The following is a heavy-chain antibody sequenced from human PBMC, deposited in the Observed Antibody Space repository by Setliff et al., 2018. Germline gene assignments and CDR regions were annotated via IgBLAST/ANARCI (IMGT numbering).Heavy chain of an antibody. V-gene: IGHV4-39*01. D-gene: IGHD3-16*01. Sequence: SETLSLTCTVSGASITNINYYWGLIRQPPVKGLEWIGGIFYSGRTFYNPSLKSRVTISVDTSKNQFSLTLSSVTAADTAVYYCARLPNYVWGSPVDYWGQGTLVTVSS. J-gene: IGHJ4*02. CDR3: ARLPNYVWGSPVDY. CDR2: IFYSGRT. CDR1: GASITNINYY.